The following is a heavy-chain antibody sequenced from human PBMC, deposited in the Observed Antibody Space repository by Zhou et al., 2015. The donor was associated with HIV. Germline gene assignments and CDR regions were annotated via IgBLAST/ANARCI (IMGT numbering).Heavy chain of an antibody. V-gene: IGHV1-2*06. CDR1: GYTFTVYY. CDR3: ATSPGYSGGRFEEYLHH. D-gene: IGHD6-19*01. J-gene: IGHJ1*01. Sequence: QVQLVQSGAEVKKPGASVRVSCKASGYTFTVYYIHWVRQAPGQGLEWMGRINPNSGGTNFGQKFQGRVTLTRDTSISTAYMDLSRLTSDDTAVYFCATSPGYSGGRFEEYLHHWGQGTLVTVSS. CDR2: INPNSGGT.